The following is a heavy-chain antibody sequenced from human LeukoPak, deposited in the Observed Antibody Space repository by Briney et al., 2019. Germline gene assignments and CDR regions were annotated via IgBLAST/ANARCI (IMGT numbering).Heavy chain of an antibody. V-gene: IGHV3-11*01. J-gene: IGHJ4*02. D-gene: IGHD3-22*01. Sequence: PGGSLRLSCAASGFTFSDYYMSWIRQAPGKGLEWVSYISSSGSTIYYADSVKGRFTISRDNAKNSLYLQMNSLKTEDTAVYYCVGAVADSTGHHYFDYWGQGTLVTVSS. CDR1: GFTFSDYY. CDR3: VGAVADSTGHHYFDY. CDR2: ISSSGSTI.